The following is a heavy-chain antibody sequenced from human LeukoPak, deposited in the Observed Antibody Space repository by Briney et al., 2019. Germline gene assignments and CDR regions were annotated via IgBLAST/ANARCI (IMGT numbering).Heavy chain of an antibody. D-gene: IGHD3-22*01. CDR2: INPNSGGT. J-gene: IGHJ4*02. CDR3: AMIAQEGFDY. CDR1: GYTFTSYG. Sequence: ASVKVSCKASGYTFTSYGISWVRQAPGQGLEWMGWINPNSGGTNYAQKFQGRVTMTRDTSISTAYMGLSRLRSDDTAVYYCAMIAQEGFDYWGQGTLVTVSS. V-gene: IGHV1-2*02.